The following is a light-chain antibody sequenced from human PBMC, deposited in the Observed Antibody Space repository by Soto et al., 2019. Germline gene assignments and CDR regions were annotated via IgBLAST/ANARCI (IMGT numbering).Light chain of an antibody. J-gene: IGLJ1*01. CDR2: GNS. V-gene: IGLV1-40*01. CDR1: SSNIGAGYD. Sequence: QSVLTQPPSVSGAPGQRVTISCTGSSSNIGAGYDVHWYQQLPGTAPKLLIYGNSNRPSGVPDRFSGSKSGTSASLAITGRQAEDEADYYRQSYDSSLSGYVFGTGTKLTVL. CDR3: QSYDSSLSGYV.